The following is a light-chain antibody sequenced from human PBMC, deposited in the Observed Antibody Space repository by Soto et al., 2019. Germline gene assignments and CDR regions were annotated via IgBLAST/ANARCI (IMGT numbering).Light chain of an antibody. V-gene: IGLV1-40*01. J-gene: IGLJ2*01. CDR2: ANT. CDR3: QSYDSSLIGVV. Sequence: QSVLTQPPSVSGAPGQRITISCTGSSSNIGAGFDVLWYQQFPGTAPKLLIYANTDRPSGVPDRFSGSKSGASASLAITGLQAEDEADYYCQSYDSSLIGVVFGGGTKLTVL. CDR1: SSNIGAGFD.